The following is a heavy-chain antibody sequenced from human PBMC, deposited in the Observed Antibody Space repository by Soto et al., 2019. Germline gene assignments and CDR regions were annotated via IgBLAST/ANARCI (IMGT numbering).Heavy chain of an antibody. J-gene: IGHJ5*02. CDR1: GGSISSYY. D-gene: IGHD1-26*01. Sequence: GPGPGGASETLSLTCTVSGGSISSYYWSWIRQPPGKGLEWIGYIYYSGTTNYNPSLKSRVTISVDTSKNQFSLKLSSVTAADTAVYYCARYSGRYSYNWFDPWGQGTLVTVSS. V-gene: IGHV4-59*01. CDR2: IYYSGTT. CDR3: ARYSGRYSYNWFDP.